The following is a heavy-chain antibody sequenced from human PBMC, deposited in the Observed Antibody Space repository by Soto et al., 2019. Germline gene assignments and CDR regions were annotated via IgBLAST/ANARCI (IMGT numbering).Heavy chain of an antibody. CDR1: GYTFTSYG. CDR3: ARDLSYGDFKRHRYFDY. D-gene: IGHD4-17*01. J-gene: IGHJ4*02. V-gene: IGHV1-18*01. CDR2: ISAYNGNT. Sequence: QVQLVQSGAEVKKPGASVKVSCKASGYTFTSYGISWVRQAPGQGLEWMGWISAYNGNTNYAQKLRGRVTMTTDTSTSTAYMELRSLRSDDTAVYYCARDLSYGDFKRHRYFDYWGQGTLVTVSS.